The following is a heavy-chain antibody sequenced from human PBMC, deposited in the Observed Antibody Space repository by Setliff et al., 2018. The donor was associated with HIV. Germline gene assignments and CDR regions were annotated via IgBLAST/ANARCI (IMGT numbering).Heavy chain of an antibody. J-gene: IGHJ1*01. CDR1: GFTFGDYS. V-gene: IGHV3-49*04. CDR2: IRSTPYGGTT. D-gene: IGHD2-2*01. CDR3: TTKPPAADFQH. Sequence: GGSLRLSCTASGFTFGDYSMSWVRQAPGKGLEWVAFIRSTPYGGTTEYAASVKGRFTISRDDSKNTLYLQMNSLKTEDTAIYYCTTKPPAADFQHWGQGTLVTVSS.